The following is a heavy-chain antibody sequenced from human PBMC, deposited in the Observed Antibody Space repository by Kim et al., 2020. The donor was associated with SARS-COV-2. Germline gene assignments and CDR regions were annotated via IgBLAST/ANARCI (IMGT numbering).Heavy chain of an antibody. D-gene: IGHD3-10*01. CDR1: GFTFSSYS. J-gene: IGHJ4*02. Sequence: GGSLRLSCAASGFTFSSYSMNWVRQAPGKGLEWVSSISSSSSYIDYADSVKGRFTISRDNAKNSLNLQMNSLRAEDTAVYYCAGDLGRLATRRRIWFGELLRPGFDCWGQGTLVTVSS. CDR2: ISSSSSYI. V-gene: IGHV3-21*01. CDR3: AGDLGRLATRRRIWFGELLRPGFDC.